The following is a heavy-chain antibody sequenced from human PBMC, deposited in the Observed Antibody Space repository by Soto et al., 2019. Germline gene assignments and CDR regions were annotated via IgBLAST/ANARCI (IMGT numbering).Heavy chain of an antibody. CDR1: GGTFRTYS. V-gene: IGHV1-69*02. CDR3: ARGLVVVVPDDMFTRHNWFDP. J-gene: IGHJ5*02. D-gene: IGHD2-2*01. Sequence: SVKVSCKASGGTFRTYSITWVRQAPGQGLEWMGKIIPILDMANYAQKFQGRVTITADKSTSIAYMELNSLRSEDTAVYYCARGLVVVVPDDMFTRHNWFDPWGQGTRVTVSS. CDR2: IIPILDMA.